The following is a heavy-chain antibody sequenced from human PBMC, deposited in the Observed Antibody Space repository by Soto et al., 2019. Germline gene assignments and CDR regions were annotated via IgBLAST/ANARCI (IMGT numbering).Heavy chain of an antibody. J-gene: IGHJ4*02. CDR1: GYTFTSHD. D-gene: IGHD4-17*01. Sequence: QVPLVQSGAEVKKSGASVKVSCKASGYTFTSHDINWVRQATGQGLEWMGWMNPNSGNTGYAQKFQGRVTMTRNTSISTAYMELSSLRSEDTAVYYCARWDYGVYARFDYWGQGTLVTVSS. CDR2: MNPNSGNT. V-gene: IGHV1-8*01. CDR3: ARWDYGVYARFDY.